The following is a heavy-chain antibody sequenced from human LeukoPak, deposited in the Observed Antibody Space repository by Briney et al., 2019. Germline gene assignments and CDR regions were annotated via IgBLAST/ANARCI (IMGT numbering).Heavy chain of an antibody. CDR1: GGTFSTYA. CDR3: ARVFARSGEISGSYYYY. D-gene: IGHD1-26*01. CDR2: IIPIFGTA. Sequence: SVKVSCKASGGTFSTYAINWVRQAPGQGLEWMGGIIPIFGTANYAQKFQGRVTISTDESTSTAYMELSSLRSEDTAMYYCARVFARSGEISGSYYYYWGQGTLVTVSS. V-gene: IGHV1-69*05. J-gene: IGHJ4*02.